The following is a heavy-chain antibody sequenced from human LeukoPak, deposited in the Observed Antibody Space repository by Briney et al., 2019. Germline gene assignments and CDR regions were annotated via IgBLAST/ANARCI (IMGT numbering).Heavy chain of an antibody. J-gene: IGHJ5*02. CDR3: AKGLGLAIVSTLDR. CDR1: GFSFSSYA. V-gene: IGHV3-23*01. D-gene: IGHD1-26*01. Sequence: GGSLRLSCVVSGFSFSSYAMTWVRQAPGKGLEWVSSITGRGDHTYYADSAKGRFTISRDNFKNTVFLEMNSLRDEDTAVYYCAKGLGLAIVSTLDRWGEGTLVTVSS. CDR2: ITGRGDHT.